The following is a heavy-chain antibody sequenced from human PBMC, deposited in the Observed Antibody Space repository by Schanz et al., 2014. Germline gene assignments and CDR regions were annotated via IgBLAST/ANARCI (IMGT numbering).Heavy chain of an antibody. CDR3: AKDPSYGSDWVKYLDH. J-gene: IGHJ4*02. CDR2: ISATSAKI. V-gene: IGHV3-48*02. D-gene: IGHD1-26*01. Sequence: EVQLVESGGGLVQPGGSLRLSCAASGFTFSRNAMNWVRQAPGKGLEWVSYISATSAKIDYADSVQGRFTISRDNAKXXXYLQMSSLRDEXXXXXXCAKDPSYGSDWVKYLDHWGQGTLVTVSS. CDR1: GFTFSRNA.